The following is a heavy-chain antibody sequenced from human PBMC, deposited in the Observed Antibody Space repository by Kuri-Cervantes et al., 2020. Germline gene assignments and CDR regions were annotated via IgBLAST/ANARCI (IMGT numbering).Heavy chain of an antibody. Sequence: ASVKVSCKASGYTFTSYGISWVRQAPGQGLEWMGWISAYNGNTNYAQKLQGRVTMTTDTSTSTAYMELRSLRSDDTAVYYCAALDPTVVTPGFDYWGQGTLVTVSS. CDR1: GYTFTSYG. CDR3: AALDPTVVTPGFDY. D-gene: IGHD4-23*01. J-gene: IGHJ4*02. CDR2: ISAYNGNT. V-gene: IGHV1-18*01.